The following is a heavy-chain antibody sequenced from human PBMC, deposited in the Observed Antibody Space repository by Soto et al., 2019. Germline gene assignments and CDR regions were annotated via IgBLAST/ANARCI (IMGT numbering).Heavy chain of an antibody. Sequence: GGSLRLSCAASGFTFSSYAVSWVRQAPGKGLEWVSAISGSGGSTYYADSVKGRFTISRDNSKNTLYLQMNSLRAEDTAVYYCAKSPLIVVVVAATPDFDYWGQGTLVTVSS. CDR1: GFTFSSYA. CDR2: ISGSGGST. CDR3: AKSPLIVVVVAATPDFDY. V-gene: IGHV3-23*01. J-gene: IGHJ4*02. D-gene: IGHD2-15*01.